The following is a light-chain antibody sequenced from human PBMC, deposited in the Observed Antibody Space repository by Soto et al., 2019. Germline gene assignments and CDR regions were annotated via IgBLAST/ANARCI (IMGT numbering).Light chain of an antibody. J-gene: IGLJ2*01. CDR2: YDS. Sequence: SYELTQPPSVSVAPGETARINCGGNNIGRKSVHWSHQKPGQAPVLVIYYDSDRPSGIPERFSGSNSGNTATLTITRVVAGYDAHYYCQLSHSNSDPSVFVGGTKLTLL. CDR1: NIGRKS. V-gene: IGLV3-21*01. CDR3: QLSHSNSDPSV.